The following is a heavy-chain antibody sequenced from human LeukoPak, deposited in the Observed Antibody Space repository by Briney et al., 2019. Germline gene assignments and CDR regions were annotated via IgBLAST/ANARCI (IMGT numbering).Heavy chain of an antibody. CDR1: GFTFRSYS. V-gene: IGHV3-48*04. Sequence: PGGSLGLSCAASGFTFRSYSMTWVRQAPGKGLEWLSYISISSGTIYYADSVRGRFTISRDNAKNSLYLQMNSLTAEDTAVYYCARDYTYCSGSRCYDRFDYWGQGIRVTVSS. CDR2: ISISSGTI. D-gene: IGHD2-15*01. CDR3: ARDYTYCSGSRCYDRFDY. J-gene: IGHJ4*02.